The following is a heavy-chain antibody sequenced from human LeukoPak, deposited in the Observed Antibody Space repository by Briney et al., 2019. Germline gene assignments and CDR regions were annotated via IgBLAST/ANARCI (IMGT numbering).Heavy chain of an antibody. CDR2: INPRGGST. CDR3: ARVGTTGATADN. J-gene: IGHJ4*02. Sequence: ASAKVSCKASGYIFTTYYMHWLRQAPGQVPEWMGIINPRGGSTDYAQKFQGRVTMTSDTSTSTVYMELKSLRSEDTAVYFCARVGTTGATADNWGQGALVTVSS. D-gene: IGHD4-11*01. V-gene: IGHV1-46*01. CDR1: GYIFTTYY.